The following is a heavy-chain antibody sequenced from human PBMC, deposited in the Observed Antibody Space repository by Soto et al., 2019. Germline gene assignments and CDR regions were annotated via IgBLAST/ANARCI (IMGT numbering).Heavy chain of an antibody. CDR1: GFTFSTSV. Sequence: QMHLVVSGGGVVQPGRSLRLSCAGSGFTFSTSVMHWVRQAPGKGLEWLAVIWHDGSDISYGDSVMGRFTISRDNSKNTLYLEMDNVREEDTAVYFCARDGPATASSYFLDYWGQGTLVTVSS. CDR2: IWHDGSDI. V-gene: IGHV3-33*01. CDR3: ARDGPATASSYFLDY. D-gene: IGHD2-21*02. J-gene: IGHJ4*02.